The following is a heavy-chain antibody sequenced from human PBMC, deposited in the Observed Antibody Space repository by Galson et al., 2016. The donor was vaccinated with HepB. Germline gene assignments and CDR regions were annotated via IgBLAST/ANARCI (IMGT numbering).Heavy chain of an antibody. CDR3: ARNVDTARVFDS. Sequence: SETLSLTCTVSGGSISSSSYYWGWIRQPPGKGLEWIGEINHSGNTNSNPSLRSRVTISVDTSKNQFSLKLSPVTAADTAVYYCARNVDTARVFDSWGQGTPVTVSS. D-gene: IGHD5-18*01. CDR2: INHSGNT. CDR1: GGSISSSSYY. V-gene: IGHV4-39*01. J-gene: IGHJ4*02.